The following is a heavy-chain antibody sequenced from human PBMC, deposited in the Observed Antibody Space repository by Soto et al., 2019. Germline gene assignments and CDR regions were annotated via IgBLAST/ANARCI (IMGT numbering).Heavy chain of an antibody. J-gene: IGHJ4*02. CDR1: GFTVSSNY. Sequence: EVQLVESGGGLIQPGGSLRLSCAASGFTVSSNYMSWVRQAPGKGLEWVSVIYSGGSTYYADSVKGRFTISRDNSKNKLYLKRSRGNAEDRAVYYWARVPGNSGRGRGQGTLVTVSS. D-gene: IGHD1-26*01. CDR2: IYSGGST. V-gene: IGHV3-53*01. CDR3: ARVPGNSGRG.